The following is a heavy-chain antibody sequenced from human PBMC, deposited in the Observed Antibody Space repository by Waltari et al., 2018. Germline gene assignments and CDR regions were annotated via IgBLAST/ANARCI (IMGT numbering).Heavy chain of an antibody. J-gene: IGHJ4*02. CDR2: ISFGGGNT. CDR3: AKEITAADAPYFFDY. CDR1: VFAFSHYA. V-gene: IGHV3-23*01. D-gene: IGHD6-13*01. Sequence: EVQLLESGGILVQPGGSMRLSCAASVFAFSHYAIPWVRQAPGKGLEWVSSISFGGGNTYYADSLKGRFTISRDNSKNTLYLQMNSLTVADTAVYYCAKEITAADAPYFFDYWGRGTLVTVSS.